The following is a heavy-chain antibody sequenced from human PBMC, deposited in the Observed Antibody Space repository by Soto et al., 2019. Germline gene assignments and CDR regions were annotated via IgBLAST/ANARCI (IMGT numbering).Heavy chain of an antibody. J-gene: IGHJ4*02. CDR2: VSYDGRNK. Sequence: VGALRLSCAASVFTFSSYGMHWVRHSPVKGLEWVAVVSYDGRNKYYGDSVEGRFTISRDNSKNTLYLQMDSLRAEDTAVYYCAKQGDHDGLFNYWGQGTPVTVSS. CDR3: AKQGDHDGLFNY. CDR1: VFTFSSYG. V-gene: IGHV3-30*18. D-gene: IGHD2-21*02.